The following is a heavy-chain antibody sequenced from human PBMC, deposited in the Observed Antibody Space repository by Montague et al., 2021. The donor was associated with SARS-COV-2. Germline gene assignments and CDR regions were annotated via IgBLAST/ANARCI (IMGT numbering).Heavy chain of an antibody. CDR2: ITFSSGNP. CDR3: AKDGQLVGSDAFDI. V-gene: IGHV3-23*01. D-gene: IGHD2-15*01. CDR1: GFTFGSHA. Sequence: SLRLSCAASGFTFGSHAMRWVRQAPGKGPEWVSTITFSSGNPDYXDSVKGRFTISRDKSKNTLYLQMNSLRAEDTALYYCAKDGQLVGSDAFDIWGHGTMVTVSS. J-gene: IGHJ3*02.